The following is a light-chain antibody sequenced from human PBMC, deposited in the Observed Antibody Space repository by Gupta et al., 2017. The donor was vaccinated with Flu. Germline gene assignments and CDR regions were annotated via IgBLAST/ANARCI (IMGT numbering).Light chain of an antibody. CDR3: QGTSSRALT. V-gene: IGKV3-15*01. Sequence: LACLSVLPGERATLSGMASQSLSSNIAWYKQKPGQAPRFVICRAASRAAAIPARFAGSRSGTEFTLTISSLLFNDFAINYCQGTSSRALTSGQWTKVAI. CDR1: QSLSSN. J-gene: IGKJ1*01. CDR2: RAA.